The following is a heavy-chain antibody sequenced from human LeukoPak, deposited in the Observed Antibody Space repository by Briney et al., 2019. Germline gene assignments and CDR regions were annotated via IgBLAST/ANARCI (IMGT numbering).Heavy chain of an antibody. V-gene: IGHV3-74*01. D-gene: IGHD6-19*01. J-gene: IGHJ4*02. Sequence: GGSLRLSCAASGFTFSTYWMHWVRQAPGKGLVWVSHINVDGSGATYADSVKGRFTISRANAKNTLYLRMNSLRAEDTAVYYCARATRIYSSGWYYSFDYWGQGTLVTVSS. CDR3: ARATRIYSSGWYYSFDY. CDR1: GFTFSTYW. CDR2: INVDGSGA.